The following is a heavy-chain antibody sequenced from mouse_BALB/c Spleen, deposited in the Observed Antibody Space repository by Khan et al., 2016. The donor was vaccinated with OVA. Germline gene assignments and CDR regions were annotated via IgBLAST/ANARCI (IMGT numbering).Heavy chain of an antibody. D-gene: IGHD1-1*01. CDR2: INPITGYT. CDR3: ARSELLRFLFDY. Sequence: QVQLQQSGAELAKPGASVKMSCKASGYTFTSYWMHWVKQRPGQGLEWIGYINPITGYTEYNQKFKDKATLTADKSSSTAYRQLSSLTSEDSAVYYFARSELLRFLFDYWGQGTTLTVSS. CDR1: GYTFTSYW. J-gene: IGHJ2*01. V-gene: IGHV1-7*01.